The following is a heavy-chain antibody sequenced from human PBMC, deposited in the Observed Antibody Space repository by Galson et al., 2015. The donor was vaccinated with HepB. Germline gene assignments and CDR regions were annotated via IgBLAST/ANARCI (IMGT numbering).Heavy chain of an antibody. CDR1: GFTFTSYA. V-gene: IGHV3-23*01. D-gene: IGHD3-3*01. CDR3: AKVGGYDFWSGYHPTFGMDV. Sequence: SLRLSCAASGFTFTSYAMRWVRQAPGKGLEWVSAICGSGGSTYYADSVKGRFTISRDNSKNTLYLQMNSLRAEDTAVYYCAKVGGYDFWSGYHPTFGMDVWGQGTTVTVSS. J-gene: IGHJ6*02. CDR2: ICGSGGST.